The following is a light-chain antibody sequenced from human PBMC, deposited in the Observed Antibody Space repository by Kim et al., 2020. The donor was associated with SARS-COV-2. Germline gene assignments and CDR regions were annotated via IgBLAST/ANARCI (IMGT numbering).Light chain of an antibody. Sequence: PGGTVTLTCDSSPGAVTSGHFPYWFQQQPGQAPRTLIYDTGNRHSWTPARFSGSLLGGKAALTLSAAQAEDEADYYCLLSYSDSRVFGGGTQLTVL. V-gene: IGLV7-46*01. J-gene: IGLJ2*01. CDR2: DTG. CDR1: PGAVTSGHF. CDR3: LLSYSDSRV.